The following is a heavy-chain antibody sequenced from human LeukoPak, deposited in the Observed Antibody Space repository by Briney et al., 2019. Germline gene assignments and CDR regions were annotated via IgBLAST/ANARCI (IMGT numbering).Heavy chain of an antibody. Sequence: GGSLRLSCAASGFTVSSNYMSWVRQAPGKGLEWVSVIYSGGSTYYADSVKGRFTISRDNSKNMLYLQMNSLRAEDTAVYYCARDIAYDSSGYYSPHFDYWGQGTLVTVSS. V-gene: IGHV3-53*01. CDR3: ARDIAYDSSGYYSPHFDY. D-gene: IGHD3-22*01. CDR2: IYSGGST. CDR1: GFTVSSNY. J-gene: IGHJ4*02.